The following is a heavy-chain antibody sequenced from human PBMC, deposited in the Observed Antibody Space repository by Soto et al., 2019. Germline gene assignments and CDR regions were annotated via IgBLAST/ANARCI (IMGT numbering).Heavy chain of an antibody. V-gene: IGHV1-58*01. CDR2: IVVGSGNT. CDR1: GFTFTSSA. D-gene: IGHD5-18*01. J-gene: IGHJ3*02. CDR3: AAESAGYSYGYGAFDI. Sequence: SVKVSCKASGFTFTSSAVQWVRQARGQRLEWIGWIVVGSGNTNYAQKFQERVTMTRDMSTSTAYMELSSLRSEDTAVYYCAAESAGYSYGYGAFDIWGQGTMVTVSS.